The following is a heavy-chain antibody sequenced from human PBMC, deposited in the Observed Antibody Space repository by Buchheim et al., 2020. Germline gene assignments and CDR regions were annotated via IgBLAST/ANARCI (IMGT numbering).Heavy chain of an antibody. CDR2: INPSGGST. CDR1: GYTFTNYY. V-gene: IGHV1-46*01. Sequence: QVHLLQSGAEVKRPGASVTVSCKTSGYTFTNYYIHWVRQAPGQGLEWMGIINPSGGSTTYAEKFQGRVTMARDTATSIVHMEMSNLGHEDTAVYYCARAPYYASGIHYQTGGGGDFDYWGQGT. D-gene: IGHD3-10*01. J-gene: IGHJ4*02. CDR3: ARAPYYASGIHYQTGGGGDFDY.